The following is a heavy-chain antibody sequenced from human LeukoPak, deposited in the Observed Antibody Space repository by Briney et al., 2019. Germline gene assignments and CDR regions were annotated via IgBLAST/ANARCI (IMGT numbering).Heavy chain of an antibody. J-gene: IGHJ4*02. D-gene: IGHD2-2*01. CDR2: IYPGDSDT. Sequence: GESLKISCKGFGYSFTSYWIAWVRQMPGKGLEWMGIIYPGDSDTRYSPSFQGQVTISGDKSISTVYLQWSSLKASDTAMYYCARVDLYCSSTCCYSFDYWGQGTLVTVSS. CDR1: GYSFTSYW. V-gene: IGHV5-51*01. CDR3: ARVDLYCSSTCCYSFDY.